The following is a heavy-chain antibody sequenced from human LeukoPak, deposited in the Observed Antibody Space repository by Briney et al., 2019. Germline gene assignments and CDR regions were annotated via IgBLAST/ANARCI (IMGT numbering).Heavy chain of an antibody. V-gene: IGHV3-66*01. J-gene: IGHJ4*02. Sequence: GGSLRLSCAASGFTVSSNYMSWVRQAPGKGLEWVSVIYSGGSTYYADSVKGRFTISRDNSENTLYLQMNSLRAEDTAVYYCARVGSYCDSSGHFDYWGQGTLVTVSS. CDR2: IYSGGST. CDR3: ARVGSYCDSSGHFDY. D-gene: IGHD3-22*01. CDR1: GFTVSSNY.